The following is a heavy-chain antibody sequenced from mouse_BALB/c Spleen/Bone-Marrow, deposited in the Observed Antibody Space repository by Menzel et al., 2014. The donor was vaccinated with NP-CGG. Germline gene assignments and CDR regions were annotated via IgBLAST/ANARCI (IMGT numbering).Heavy chain of an antibody. CDR1: GYTFTDYW. D-gene: IGHD2-14*01. CDR3: ARSDYRYDPFAY. CDR2: IDTSDSYT. Sequence: QVQLQQPGAELVTPGASVKMSCKASGYTFTDYWMHWVKQRPGQGLEWIGAIDTSDSYTSYNQKFKGKATLTVDESSSTAYMQLSSLTSEDSAVYYCARSDYRYDPFAYWGQGTLVTVSA. J-gene: IGHJ3*01. V-gene: IGHV1-69*02.